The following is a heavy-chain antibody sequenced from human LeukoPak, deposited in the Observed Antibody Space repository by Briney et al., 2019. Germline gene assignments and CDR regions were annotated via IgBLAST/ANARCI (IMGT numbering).Heavy chain of an antibody. D-gene: IGHD3-10*01. CDR1: GGSFSGYY. CDR3: ARVPFITMVRGVIDY. V-gene: IGHV4-34*01. J-gene: IGHJ4*02. Sequence: SETLSLTCAVYGGSFSGYYWSWIRQPPGKGREWIGEINHSGSTNYNPSLKSRVTISVDTSKNQFSLKLSSVTAADTAVYYCARVPFITMVRGVIDYWGQGTLVTVSS. CDR2: INHSGST.